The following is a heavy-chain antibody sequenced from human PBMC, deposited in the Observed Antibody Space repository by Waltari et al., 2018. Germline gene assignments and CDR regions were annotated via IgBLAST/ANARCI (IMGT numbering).Heavy chain of an antibody. J-gene: IGHJ4*02. CDR1: GGSISRYY. CDR2: IYTSGST. V-gene: IGHV4-4*07. CDR3: ARESLAAAGIGYYFDY. Sequence: QVQLQESGPGLVKPSETLSLTCTVSGGSISRYYWSWIRQPAGKGLEWIGRIYTSGSTNYNPSLKSRVTMSVDTSKNQFSLKLSSVTAADTAVYYCARESLAAAGIGYYFDYWGQGTLVTVSS. D-gene: IGHD6-13*01.